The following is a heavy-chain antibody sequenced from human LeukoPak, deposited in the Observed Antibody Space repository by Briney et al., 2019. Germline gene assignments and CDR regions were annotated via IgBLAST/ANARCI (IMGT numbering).Heavy chain of an antibody. J-gene: IGHJ4*02. D-gene: IGHD3-16*01. Sequence: PTGGSLRLSCAASGFTFSTYGMHWVRQAPGKGLEWVAFIRYDGNNKYYADSVKGRFTISRDNSKNMLYLEMKSLRPEDTAVYYCAKNGPDYIWGNYLDYWGQGILVTVSS. CDR2: IRYDGNNK. V-gene: IGHV3-30*02. CDR1: GFTFSTYG. CDR3: AKNGPDYIWGNYLDY.